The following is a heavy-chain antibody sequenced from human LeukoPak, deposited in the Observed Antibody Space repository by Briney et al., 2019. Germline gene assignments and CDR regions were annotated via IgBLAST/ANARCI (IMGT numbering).Heavy chain of an antibody. Sequence: GVSVKVSCKASGYTFTSYDINWVRQATGQGLEWMGWMNPNSGNTGYAQKFQGRVTMTRNTSISTAYMELSRLRSDDTAVYYCARDREGYYDILTGYYPLYYFDYWGQGTLVTVSS. CDR2: MNPNSGNT. V-gene: IGHV1-8*01. CDR1: GYTFTSYD. D-gene: IGHD3-9*01. CDR3: ARDREGYYDILTGYYPLYYFDY. J-gene: IGHJ4*02.